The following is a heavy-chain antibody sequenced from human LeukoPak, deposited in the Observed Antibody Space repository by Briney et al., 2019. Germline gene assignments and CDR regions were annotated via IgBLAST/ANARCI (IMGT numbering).Heavy chain of an antibody. Sequence: SETLSLTCAVYGGSFSGYYWSWIRQPPGKGLEWIGEINHSGSTNYNPSLKSRVTISVDTSKNQFSLKLSSVTAADTAVYYCARENYDFWSGYHFDYWGRRTLVTVSS. D-gene: IGHD3-3*01. CDR2: INHSGST. CDR1: GGSFSGYY. V-gene: IGHV4-34*01. CDR3: ARENYDFWSGYHFDY. J-gene: IGHJ4*02.